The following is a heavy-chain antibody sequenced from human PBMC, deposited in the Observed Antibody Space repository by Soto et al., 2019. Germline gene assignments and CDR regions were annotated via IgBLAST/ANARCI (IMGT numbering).Heavy chain of an antibody. D-gene: IGHD4-17*01. CDR1: GFPLSTYA. CDR2: ITLDGSGI. J-gene: IGHJ4*02. CDR3: VREWYGEFI. Sequence: EVQLVESGGALIQPGGSLGLTCAASGFPLSTYAIHWVRQPQGKGLYWVARITLDGSGIAYEDSVKGRFTVSRDNPKNTLYLQMDSLRAEDTGVYYCVREWYGEFIWGQGTLVTVSS. V-gene: IGHV3-74*03.